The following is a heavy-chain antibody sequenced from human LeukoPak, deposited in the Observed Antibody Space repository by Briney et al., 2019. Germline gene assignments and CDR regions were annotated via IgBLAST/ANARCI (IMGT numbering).Heavy chain of an antibody. CDR1: GFTFDDYA. CDR3: AKGRAVEVVAAFNY. J-gene: IGHJ4*02. Sequence: GRSLRLSCAASGFTFDDYAMSWVRQAPGKGLEWVSAISGSGASTYYADSVKGRFTISRDNSKNTLYLQMNSLRAEDTAVYYCAKGRAVEVVAAFNYWGQGTVVTVSS. V-gene: IGHV3-23*01. D-gene: IGHD2-15*01. CDR2: ISGSGAST.